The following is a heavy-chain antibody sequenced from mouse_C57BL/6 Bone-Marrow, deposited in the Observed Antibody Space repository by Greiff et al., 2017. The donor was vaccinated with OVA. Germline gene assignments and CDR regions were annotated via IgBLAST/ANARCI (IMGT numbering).Heavy chain of an antibody. CDR1: GFTFSDAW. J-gene: IGHJ2*01. CDR2: IRNKANNHAT. D-gene: IGHD1-1*02. CDR3: TRRGTYYAYSRNYFDY. Sequence: EVKLMESGGGLVQPGGSMKLSCAASGFTFSDAWMDWVRQSPEKGLEWVAEIRNKANNHATYYAESVKGRFTISRDDSKSSVYLQMNSLRAEDTGIYYCTRRGTYYAYSRNYFDYWGQGTTLTVSS. V-gene: IGHV6-6*01.